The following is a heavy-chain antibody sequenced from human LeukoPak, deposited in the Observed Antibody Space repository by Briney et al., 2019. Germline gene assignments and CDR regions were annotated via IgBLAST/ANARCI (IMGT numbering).Heavy chain of an antibody. CDR2: INPNSGGT. CDR1: GYTFTGYY. D-gene: IGHD6-6*01. V-gene: IGHV1-2*02. Sequence: ASVKVSCKASGYTFTGYYMHWVRQAPGQGLEWMGWINPNSGGTNYAQKFQGRVTMTRDTSISTAYMELSRLRSDDTAVYYCARVRVEYSSSKGWGYYYYYYMDVWGKGTTVTVSS. J-gene: IGHJ6*03. CDR3: ARVRVEYSSSKGWGYYYYYYMDV.